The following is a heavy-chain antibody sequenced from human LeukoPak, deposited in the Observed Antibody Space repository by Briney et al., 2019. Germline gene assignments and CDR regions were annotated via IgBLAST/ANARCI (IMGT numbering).Heavy chain of an antibody. V-gene: IGHV4-39*01. J-gene: IGHJ5*02. CDR2: IYYSGST. CDR3: ATTPGGLWNWFDP. CDR1: GGSISSSSYY. Sequence: PSETLSLTCTASGGSISSSSYYWGWIRQPPGKGLEWIGSIYYSGSTYYNPSLKSRVTISVDTSKNQFSLKLSSVTAADTAVYYCATTPGGLWNWFDPWGQGTLVTVSS. D-gene: IGHD3-10*01.